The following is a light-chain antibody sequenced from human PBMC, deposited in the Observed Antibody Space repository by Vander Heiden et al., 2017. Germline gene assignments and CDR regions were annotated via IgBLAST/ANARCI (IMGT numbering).Light chain of an antibody. Sequence: VLWMTQYTSFLSASTVDTVVSSRRMSPGISRNLAWYQQKPGKAPELLIDASSTLQSGGPSRFGGSGSGTDFTLTISCLQSEDFATYYCQQYYSFPPTLGQGTEVEIK. V-gene: IGKV1D-8*04. CDR3: QQYYSFPPT. J-gene: IGKJ1*01. CDR2: ASS. CDR1: PGISRN.